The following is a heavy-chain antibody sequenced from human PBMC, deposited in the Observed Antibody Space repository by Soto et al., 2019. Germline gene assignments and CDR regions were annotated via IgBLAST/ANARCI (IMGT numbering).Heavy chain of an antibody. V-gene: IGHV3-23*01. CDR2: IGGSGDYT. CDR3: AKPQWELLD. Sequence: PGGSLRLSCAASGFTFSTYTMSWVRQAPGKGLEWVSAIGGSGDYTYYADSVKGRFTISGDNSKNTPYLQMNSLRAEDTAFYYCAKPQWELLDWGQGTLVTVSS. CDR1: GFTFSTYT. J-gene: IGHJ4*02. D-gene: IGHD1-26*01.